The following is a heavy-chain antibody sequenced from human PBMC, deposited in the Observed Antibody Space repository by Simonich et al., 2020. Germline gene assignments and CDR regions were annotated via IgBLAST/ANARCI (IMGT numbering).Heavy chain of an antibody. D-gene: IGHD1-26*01. J-gene: IGHJ4*02. V-gene: IGHV3-49*04. Sequence: EVQLVESGGGLVQPGRSLRLSCTASGFTFGDYAMSWVRLAPGKGLDWVGLIEGKAFGGTTKNAAAVKGRFTISRDDSKSIAYLQMNILKTEDTAVYYCARALQGIVGATSLGYWGQGTLVTVSS. CDR1: GFTFGDYA. CDR3: ARALQGIVGATSLGY. CDR2: IEGKAFGGTT.